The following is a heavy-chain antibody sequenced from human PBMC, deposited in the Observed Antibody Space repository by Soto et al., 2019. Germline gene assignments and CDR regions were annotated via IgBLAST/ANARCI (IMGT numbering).Heavy chain of an antibody. J-gene: IGHJ6*02. CDR1: GGSFSGYY. CDR2: INHSVST. CDR3: ARGYGQQHSSSTGLPYGMDV. V-gene: IGHV4-34*01. D-gene: IGHD6-6*01. Sequence: SETLSLTCAVYGGSFSGYYWSWIRQPPGKGLEWIGEINHSVSTNYNPSLKSRVTISVDTSKNQFSLKLSSATAADTAVYYCARGYGQQHSSSTGLPYGMDVWGQGTRVTVSS.